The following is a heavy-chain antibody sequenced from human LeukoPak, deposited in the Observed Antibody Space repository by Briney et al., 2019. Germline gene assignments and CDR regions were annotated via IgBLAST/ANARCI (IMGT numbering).Heavy chain of an antibody. CDR1: GGSISSYY. J-gene: IGHJ5*02. CDR2: IYYSGST. V-gene: IGHV4-59*01. Sequence: SETLSLTCTVSGGSISSYYWSWIRQPPGKGLEWIGYIYYSGSTNYNPSLKSRVTISVDTSKNQFSLKLSPVTAADTAVYYCARGGYSLPVDWFDPWGQGTLVTVSS. CDR3: ARGGYSLPVDWFDP. D-gene: IGHD5-18*01.